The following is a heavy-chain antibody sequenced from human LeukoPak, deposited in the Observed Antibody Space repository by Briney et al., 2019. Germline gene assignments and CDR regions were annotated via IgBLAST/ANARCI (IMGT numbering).Heavy chain of an antibody. Sequence: GGSLRLSCAASGFTFSSYEMNWVRQAPGKGLEWGSYISSSGSGRTIYYADSVKGRFTISRAPAKNSLYLQMNRLRADDTALYYCARDRRRDGYNFFPRVPPNLWGQGTMVTVSS. J-gene: IGHJ3*01. V-gene: IGHV3-48*03. D-gene: IGHD5-24*01. CDR3: ARDRRRDGYNFFPRVPPNL. CDR2: ISSSGSGRTI. CDR1: GFTFSSYE.